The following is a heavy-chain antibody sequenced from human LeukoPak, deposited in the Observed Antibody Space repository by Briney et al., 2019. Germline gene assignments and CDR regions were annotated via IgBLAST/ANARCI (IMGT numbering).Heavy chain of an antibody. V-gene: IGHV3-23*01. CDR2: IGGSGGST. CDR3: AKDRYDFWSTYSSNPFDY. D-gene: IGHD3-3*01. J-gene: IGHJ4*02. CDR1: KFTFSSYA. Sequence: GGSLRLSCAASKFTFSSYAMNWVRQASGKGLEWVSGIGGSGGSTYYADSVKGRFTISRDNSKNTLYLQMNSLRAEDTAVYYCAKDRYDFWSTYSSNPFDYWGQGTLVTVSS.